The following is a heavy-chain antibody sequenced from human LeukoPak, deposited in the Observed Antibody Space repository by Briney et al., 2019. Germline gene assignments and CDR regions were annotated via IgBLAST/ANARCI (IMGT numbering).Heavy chain of an antibody. CDR2: ISGSGGST. CDR1: GFTFSSYA. V-gene: IGHV3-23*01. D-gene: IGHD3-9*01. J-gene: IGHJ4*02. Sequence: GGSLRLSCAASGFTFSSYAMSWVRQAPGKGLEWVSAISGSGGSTYYADSVKGRFTISRDNSKSTLYLQMNSLRAEDTAVYYCAKDDILTGYYRRFDYWGQGTLVTVSS. CDR3: AKDDILTGYYRRFDY.